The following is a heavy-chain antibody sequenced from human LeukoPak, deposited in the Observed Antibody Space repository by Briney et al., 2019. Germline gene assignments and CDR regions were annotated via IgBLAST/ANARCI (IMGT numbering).Heavy chain of an antibody. CDR3: ARARIDY. CDR2: IKDDGSEK. CDR1: GFTFSSYW. J-gene: IGHJ4*02. D-gene: IGHD1-14*01. V-gene: IGHV3-7*04. Sequence: PGRSLRLSRVGSGFTFSSYWMTWVRQAPGKGLEWVANIKDDGSEKYSVDSVKGRFTISRDNAKNLLYLQMSSLRAEDTAVYYCARARIDYWGQGTLVTVSS.